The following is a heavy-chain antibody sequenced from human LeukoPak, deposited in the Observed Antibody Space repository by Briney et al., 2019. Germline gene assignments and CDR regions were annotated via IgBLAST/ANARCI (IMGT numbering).Heavy chain of an antibody. CDR1: GYTFTSYY. J-gene: IGHJ5*02. V-gene: IGHV1-46*01. D-gene: IGHD2-2*01. Sequence: VASVTVSCKASGYTFTSYYMHWVRQAPGQGLEWMGLINPSGGSTSYAQKFQGRVTMTRDTSTSTVYMELSSLRSEDTAVYYCAREFVVVPAATNNWFDPWGQGTLVTVSS. CDR3: AREFVVVPAATNNWFDP. CDR2: INPSGGST.